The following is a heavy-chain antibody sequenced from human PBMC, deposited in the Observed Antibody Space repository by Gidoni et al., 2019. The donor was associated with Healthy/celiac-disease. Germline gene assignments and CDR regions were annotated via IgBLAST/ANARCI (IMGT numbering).Heavy chain of an antibody. D-gene: IGHD6-19*01. J-gene: IGHJ4*02. CDR2: INHSGST. CDR3: ARGGTSDFIAVAGTLLFDY. Sequence: QVQLQQWGAGLLKPSETLSLTCAVYGGSFSGYYWSWIRQPPGKGLEWIGEINHSGSTNYNPSLKSRVTISVDTSKNQFSLKLSSVTAADTAVYYCARGGTSDFIAVAGTLLFDYWGQGTLVTVSS. CDR1: GGSFSGYY. V-gene: IGHV4-34*01.